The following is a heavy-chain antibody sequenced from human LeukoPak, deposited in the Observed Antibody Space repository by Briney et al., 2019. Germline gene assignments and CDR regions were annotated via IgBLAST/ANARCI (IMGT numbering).Heavy chain of an antibody. Sequence: GGSLRLSCVASGFTFSSYWMSWVRQAPGKGLEWVANIKQDGSENFYVDSVKGRFTISRDNAKNSLYLQMNSLRAEDTAVYYCARDSTGYGYEEWSWGQATLVTVSS. CDR1: GFTFSSYW. V-gene: IGHV3-7*01. D-gene: IGHD5-18*01. CDR3: ARDSTGYGYEEWS. CDR2: IKQDGSEN. J-gene: IGHJ5*02.